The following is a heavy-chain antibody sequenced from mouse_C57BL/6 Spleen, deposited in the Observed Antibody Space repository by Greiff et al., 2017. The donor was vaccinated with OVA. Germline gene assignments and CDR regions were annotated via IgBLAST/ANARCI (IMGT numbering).Heavy chain of an antibody. J-gene: IGHJ4*01. CDR1: GYTFTSYG. CDR3: ARTENYYAMDY. V-gene: IGHV1-81*01. CDR2: IYPTSGNT. Sequence: VKLMESGAELARPGASVKLSCKASGYTFTSYGIRWVKQRTGQGLEWIGAIYPTSGNTYYNEKFKGKATLTADKSSSTAYMELRSLTSEDSSVYFCARTENYYAMDYWGQGTSVTVSS.